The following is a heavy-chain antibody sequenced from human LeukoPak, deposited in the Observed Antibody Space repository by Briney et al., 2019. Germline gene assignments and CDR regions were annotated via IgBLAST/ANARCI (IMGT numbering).Heavy chain of an antibody. CDR3: ARESYDILTGYSYCYYGMDV. J-gene: IGHJ6*02. CDR1: GYTFTSYG. D-gene: IGHD3-9*01. Sequence: ASVKVSCKASGYTFTSYGIGWVRQAPGQGLEWMGWISAYNGNTNYAQKLQGRVTMTTDTSTSTAYMELRSLRSDDTAVYYCARESYDILTGYSYCYYGMDVWGQGTTVTVSS. V-gene: IGHV1-18*01. CDR2: ISAYNGNT.